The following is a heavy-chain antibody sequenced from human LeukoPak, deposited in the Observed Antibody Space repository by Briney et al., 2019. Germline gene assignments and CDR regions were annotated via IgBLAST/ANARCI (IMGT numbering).Heavy chain of an antibody. CDR3: ARVPSLSARLLWFGEPNYYFGY. CDR2: IIPIFGTA. J-gene: IGHJ4*02. Sequence: ASVRVSCKASGGTFSSYAISWGRQAPGQGREWVGEIIPIFGTANYAQKFQGRVTITTDESTSTAYMKLSSLRSEDTAVYYCARVPSLSARLLWFGEPNYYFGYWGQGTLVTVSS. V-gene: IGHV1-69*05. CDR1: GGTFSSYA. D-gene: IGHD3-10*01.